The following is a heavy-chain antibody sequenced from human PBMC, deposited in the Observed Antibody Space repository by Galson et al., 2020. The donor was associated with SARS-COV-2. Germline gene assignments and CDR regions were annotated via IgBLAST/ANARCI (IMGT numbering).Heavy chain of an antibody. CDR3: TRDVVSNFSSGFAP. CDR1: GFTFNTHW. J-gene: IGHJ5*02. Sequence: GESLKISCAASGFTFNTHWMHWVRQAPGKGLVWVSRINSDGSSTAYADSVKGRFTISRDNAKNTLYLQMNSLRPEDTAVYYCTRDVVSNFSSGFAPWGQGTLVTVSS. D-gene: IGHD3-3*01. CDR2: INSDGSST. V-gene: IGHV3-74*01.